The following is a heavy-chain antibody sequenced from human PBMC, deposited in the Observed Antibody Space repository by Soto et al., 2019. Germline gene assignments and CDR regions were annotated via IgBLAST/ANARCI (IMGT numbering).Heavy chain of an antibody. CDR3: AREWFYLRACSYACGY. D-gene: IGHD2-2*01. J-gene: IGHJ4*02. CDR2: INVANGDI. V-gene: IGHV1-3*01. CDR1: GYSFANYA. Sequence: GGLVKVSCKGSGYSFANYAMHWVRQAPGQGLEWMGWINVANGDIKYSEKIQGRATIARDTSASTLYLDLSGLQTEDTAVYYCAREWFYLRACSYACGYWGQGTLVTVSS.